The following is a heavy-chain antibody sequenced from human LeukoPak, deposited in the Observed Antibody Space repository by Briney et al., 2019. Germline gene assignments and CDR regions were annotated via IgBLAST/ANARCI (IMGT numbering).Heavy chain of an antibody. Sequence: ASVKVSCKASGYTFTAYYLNWVRQAPGQGLNWLGRINPNSGGTNYEQKFQGRVTMTRDTSISTAYMELSRLRSDDTAVYYCARESHNLDDAFDIWGQGTMVTVSS. V-gene: IGHV1-2*06. CDR3: ARESHNLDDAFDI. CDR2: INPNSGGT. D-gene: IGHD5-24*01. CDR1: GYTFTAYY. J-gene: IGHJ3*02.